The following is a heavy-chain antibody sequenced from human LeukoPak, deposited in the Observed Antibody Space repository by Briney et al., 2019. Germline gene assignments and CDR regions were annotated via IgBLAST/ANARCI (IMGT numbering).Heavy chain of an antibody. D-gene: IGHD3-10*01. Sequence: LRLSCAASGFTFSNYWMHWIRQHPGKGLEWIGYIYYSGSTYYNPSLQSRVTISVDTSENQFSLKLSSVTAADTAVYYCVRCHGSGTTPLNWGQGTLVTVSS. CDR3: VRCHGSGTTPLN. CDR2: IYYSGST. CDR1: GFTFSNYW. V-gene: IGHV4-31*02. J-gene: IGHJ4*02.